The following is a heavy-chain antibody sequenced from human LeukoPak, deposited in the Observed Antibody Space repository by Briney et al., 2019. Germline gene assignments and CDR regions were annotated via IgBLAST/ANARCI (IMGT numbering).Heavy chain of an antibody. D-gene: IGHD3-9*01. CDR1: GFTFNSFW. Sequence: SGGSLRLSCAASGFTFNSFWMSWVRQAPGKGLEWVANIKHDGSNHHYADSVAGRFTTSRANAKNSLYLEMSSLRAEDAAVYFCVRHPGSYNVLTGYSYYFDYWGQGTLVTVSS. V-gene: IGHV3-7*01. CDR2: IKHDGSNH. CDR3: VRHPGSYNVLTGYSYYFDY. J-gene: IGHJ4*02.